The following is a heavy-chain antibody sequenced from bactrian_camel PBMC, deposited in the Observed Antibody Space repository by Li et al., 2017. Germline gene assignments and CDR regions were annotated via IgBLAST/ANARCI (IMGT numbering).Heavy chain of an antibody. Sequence: HVQLVESGGGSVQAGGSLTLTCTLSRYTDATNCMGWFRQAAGKTREWVARIVVGGRTSYSNSVKGRFTISKDSAKNTLYLQMDNLKPEDSGMYVCAVDNRGGGYCDNFNRWPHSRTYWGQGTQVTVS. J-gene: IGHJ4*01. V-gene: IGHV3S53*01. D-gene: IGHD2*01. CDR3: AVDNRGGGYCDNFNRWPHSRTY. CDR2: IVVGGRT. CDR1: RYTDATNC.